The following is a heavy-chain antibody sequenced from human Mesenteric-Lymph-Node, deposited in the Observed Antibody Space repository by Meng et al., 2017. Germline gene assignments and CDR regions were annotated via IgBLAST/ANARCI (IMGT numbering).Heavy chain of an antibody. D-gene: IGHD4-17*01. CDR3: ARDLRPYGDYVSGY. Sequence: LQRQGSGPGPVKPSEALSLPCTVSGGSISSNGYYWDWVRQPPGKGLEWIGAIYHSGSTSYNPSLQSRVTMFVDTSKNQFSLMLTSVTATDTAVYYCARDLRPYGDYVSGYWGQGTLVTVSS. J-gene: IGHJ4*02. V-gene: IGHV4-39*02. CDR2: IYHSGST. CDR1: GGSISSNGYY.